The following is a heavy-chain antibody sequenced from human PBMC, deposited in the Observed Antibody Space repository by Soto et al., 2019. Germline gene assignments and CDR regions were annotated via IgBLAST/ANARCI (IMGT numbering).Heavy chain of an antibody. CDR3: ARRLGGGGDYFYGMDV. J-gene: IGHJ6*02. CDR1: GYTFTEFY. D-gene: IGHD3-16*01. CDR2: INARNDGT. Sequence: QVQLVQSGPEMKKPGASVKVSCKTSGYTFTEFYIHWMRQVPGRGLEWMGWINARNDGTKFAEKFKAALTMPTDPSISTSYMELSSLTFADTAVYYCARRLGGGGDYFYGMDVWGQGTAVTVSS. V-gene: IGHV1-2*02.